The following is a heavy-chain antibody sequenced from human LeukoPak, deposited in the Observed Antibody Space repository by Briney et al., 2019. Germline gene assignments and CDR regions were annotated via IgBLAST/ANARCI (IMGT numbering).Heavy chain of an antibody. J-gene: IGHJ3*02. D-gene: IGHD5-24*01. CDR1: GGSISSGGYY. V-gene: IGHV4-30-2*01. CDR2: IYHSGST. Sequence: SETLSLTCTVSGGSISSGGYYWSWIRQPPGKGLEWIGYIYHSGSTYYNPSLKSRVTISVDRSKNQFSLKLSSVTAADTAVYYCASSGGYRDAFDIWGQGTMVTVSS. CDR3: ASSGGYRDAFDI.